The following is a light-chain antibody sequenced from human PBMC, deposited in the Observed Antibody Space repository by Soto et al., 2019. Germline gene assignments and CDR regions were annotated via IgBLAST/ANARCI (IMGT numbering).Light chain of an antibody. J-gene: IGLJ3*02. V-gene: IGLV1-40*01. CDR1: SSNIGAGYD. Sequence: QSVLTQPPSVSGAPGQRVTISCTGSSSNIGAGYDVHWYQQLPGTAPKLLIYGNSNRPSGFPDRFPGSKSVTSASLAITGLQAEDEAEYYCQSYDSSLSGWVFGGRTKLTVL. CDR2: GNS. CDR3: QSYDSSLSGWV.